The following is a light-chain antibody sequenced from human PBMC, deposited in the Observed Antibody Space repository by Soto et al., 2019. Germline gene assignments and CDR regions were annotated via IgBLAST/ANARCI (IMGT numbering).Light chain of an antibody. CDR3: HQYGTSPAT. Sequence: EIVLTQSPGTLSLSPGERATLSCRASQSVRSTYVAWYQQKPGQAPRLLIFDASSRATGIPDRFSGSGSGTDFTLTIIRLEPEDFAVYYCHQYGTSPATFGQGTKVEIK. J-gene: IGKJ1*01. CDR1: QSVRSTY. CDR2: DAS. V-gene: IGKV3-20*01.